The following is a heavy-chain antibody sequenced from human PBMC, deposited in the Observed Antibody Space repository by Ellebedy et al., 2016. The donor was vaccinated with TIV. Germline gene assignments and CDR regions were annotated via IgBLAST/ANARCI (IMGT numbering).Heavy chain of an antibody. V-gene: IGHV4-34*01. J-gene: IGHJ3*02. CDR1: GGSFRNYHY. CDR3: ARHLLVGVNWVQAFDI. D-gene: IGHD2-8*02. CDR2: IDDSGSS. Sequence: SETLSLXXAVYGGSFRNYHYWTWIRQPPGKGLEWIGEIDDSGSSKFNASLKSRLTISIDTSKNQFSLKLSSVSAADTAVYYCARHLLVGVNWVQAFDIWGQGAMVTVSS.